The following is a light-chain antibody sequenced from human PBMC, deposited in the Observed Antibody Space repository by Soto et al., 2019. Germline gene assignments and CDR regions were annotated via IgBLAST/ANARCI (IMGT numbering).Light chain of an antibody. CDR3: QQYDTSPRT. J-gene: IGKJ1*01. Sequence: EIVLTQSPGTLSLSPGERATLSCRASQSVGSQLAWYQQKPGQAPRLLIYGASTRITGIPDRFSGSGSGTDFTLTISRLEPEDFAVYYCQQYDTSPRTFGRGTKVEIK. CDR2: GAS. CDR1: QSVGSQ. V-gene: IGKV3-20*01.